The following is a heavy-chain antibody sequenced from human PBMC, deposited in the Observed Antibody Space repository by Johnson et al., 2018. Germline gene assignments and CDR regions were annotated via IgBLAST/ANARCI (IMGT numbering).Heavy chain of an antibody. CDR1: GFTFSSYA. Sequence: VQLVQSGGGLVQPGGSLRPCCAASGFTFSSYAMNWVRQAPGKGLDWVSAISGSCGSTYYAAAVKGLFTISRENSKNTLYLQMNSLRAEETAVYYRAKPYDSSGYYYGDAFDIWGLGTMVTVSS. J-gene: IGHJ3*02. D-gene: IGHD3-22*01. CDR2: ISGSCGST. V-gene: IGHV3-23*04. CDR3: AKPYDSSGYYYGDAFDI.